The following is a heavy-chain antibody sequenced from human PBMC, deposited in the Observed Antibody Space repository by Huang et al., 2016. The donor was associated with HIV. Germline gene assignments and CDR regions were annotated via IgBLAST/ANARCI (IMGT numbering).Heavy chain of an antibody. CDR3: ARQWTILEWLLGLDV. D-gene: IGHD3-3*01. J-gene: IGHJ6*02. V-gene: IGHV4-34*02. CDR1: GGSFTGNY. CDR2: GNDSGAT. Sequence: QMQLQQRGAGLLKPSETLSLTCGVSGGSFTGNYLTWIRQAPGKGLEWIGEGNDSGATHYNPSRNVRVTRALDKSNRELALNLRSVTAADTAVYYCARQWTILEWLLGLDVWGQGTTVIVSS.